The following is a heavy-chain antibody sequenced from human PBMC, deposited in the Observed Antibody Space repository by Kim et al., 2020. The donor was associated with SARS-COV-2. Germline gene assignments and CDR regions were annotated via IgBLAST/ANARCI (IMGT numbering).Heavy chain of an antibody. CDR1: GYSFTDFY. V-gene: IGHV1-2*06. J-gene: IGHJ2*01. D-gene: IGHD2-21*01. CDR3: ARGDCGGGTCYSEWPEF. CDR2: INPNSGAT. Sequence: ASVKVSCKASGYSFTDFYIHWVRQAPGQGLEWMGRINPNSGATRYAQKFQDRVTMTRDTSITTAYMELNRLRSDDTALYYCARGDCGGGTCYSEWPEFWG.